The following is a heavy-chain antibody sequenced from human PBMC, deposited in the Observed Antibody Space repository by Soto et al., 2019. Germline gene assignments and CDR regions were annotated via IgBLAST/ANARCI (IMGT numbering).Heavy chain of an antibody. Sequence: GGSLRLSCAASGFTFSSYSMNWVRQAPGKGLEWVSYISSSGSTIVYADSVKGRFTISRDNAKNSLYLQMNSLGAEDTAVYFCARARHTSGWYEGFWGQGTLVTVSS. D-gene: IGHD6-19*01. CDR3: ARARHTSGWYEGF. J-gene: IGHJ4*02. CDR2: ISSSGSTI. V-gene: IGHV3-48*01. CDR1: GFTFSSYS.